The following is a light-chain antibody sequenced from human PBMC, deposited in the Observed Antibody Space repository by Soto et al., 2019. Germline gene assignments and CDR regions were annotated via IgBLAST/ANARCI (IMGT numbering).Light chain of an antibody. J-gene: IGLJ1*01. CDR1: SSDIGAYNF. Sequence: QAVVTQPASVSGSPGQSITISCTGTSSDIGAYNFVSWFQRHPGKAPKLIIHDVNTRPSGISSRFSGSKSGNTASLTISGLQAEDEADYHCSSYTTTRQYVFGTGTKLTVL. V-gene: IGLV2-14*01. CDR3: SSYTTTRQYV. CDR2: DVN.